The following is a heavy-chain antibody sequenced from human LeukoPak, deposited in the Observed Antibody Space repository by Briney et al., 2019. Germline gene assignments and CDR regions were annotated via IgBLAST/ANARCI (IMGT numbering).Heavy chain of an antibody. CDR2: INHSGST. CDR3: ATVSGSYNPFDY. CDR1: GGSFSGYY. V-gene: IGHV4-34*01. Sequence: SETLSLTCAVYGGSFSGYYWSWIRQPPGKGLEWIGEINHSGSTNYNPSLKSRVTISVDTSKNQFSLKLGSVTAADTAVYYCATVSGSYNPFDYWGQGTLVTVSS. J-gene: IGHJ4*02. D-gene: IGHD1-26*01.